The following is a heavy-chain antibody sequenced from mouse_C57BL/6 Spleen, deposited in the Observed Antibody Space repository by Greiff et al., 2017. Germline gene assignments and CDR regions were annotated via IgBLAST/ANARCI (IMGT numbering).Heavy chain of an antibody. V-gene: IGHV5-9*01. CDR2: ISGGGGNT. CDR3: AREYGNYDAMDY. CDR1: GFTFSSYT. J-gene: IGHJ4*01. D-gene: IGHD2-10*02. Sequence: EVKVEESGGGLVKPGGSLKLSCAASGFTFSSYTMSWVRQTPEKRLEWVATISGGGGNTYYPDSVKGRFTISRDNAKNTLYLQMSSLRSEDTALYYCAREYGNYDAMDYWGQGTSVTVSS.